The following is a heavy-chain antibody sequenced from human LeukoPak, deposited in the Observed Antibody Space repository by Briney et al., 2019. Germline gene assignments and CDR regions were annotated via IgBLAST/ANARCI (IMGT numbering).Heavy chain of an antibody. Sequence: ASVKVSCKASGYTFTGYYMHWVRQAPGQGLEWMGWINPNSGGTNYAQKFQGWVTMTRDTSISTAYMELSRLRSDDTAVYYCARDATPSLTSSSYILDYWGQGTLVTVSS. CDR2: INPNSGGT. CDR3: ARDATPSLTSSSYILDY. CDR1: GYTFTGYY. J-gene: IGHJ4*02. V-gene: IGHV1-2*04. D-gene: IGHD6-6*01.